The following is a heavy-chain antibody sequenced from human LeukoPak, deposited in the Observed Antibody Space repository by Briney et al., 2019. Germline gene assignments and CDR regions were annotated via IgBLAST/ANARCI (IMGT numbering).Heavy chain of an antibody. CDR3: ARVDTASLFDY. Sequence: SSETLSLTCTVSGGSISNYYWSWIRQPAGKGLEWIGRIYTSGSTNSNPSLKSRVTMSVDTSKNQFSLKLSSVTAADTAVYYCARVDTASLFDYWGQGTLVTVSS. V-gene: IGHV4-4*07. CDR2: IYTSGST. J-gene: IGHJ4*02. CDR1: GGSISNYY. D-gene: IGHD5-18*01.